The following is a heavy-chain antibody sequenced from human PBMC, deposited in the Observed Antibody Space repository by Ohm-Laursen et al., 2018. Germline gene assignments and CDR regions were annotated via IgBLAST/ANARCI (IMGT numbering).Heavy chain of an antibody. V-gene: IGHV4-59*12. CDR2: INYSGST. CDR3: ARDQTYYGMDV. CDR1: GGSISSYY. J-gene: IGHJ6*02. Sequence: SETLSLTCSVSGGSISSYYWTWIRQSPGKGLEWIGYINYSGSTNYNPSLKSRVTISVDTSKNQFSPKLSSVTAADTAVYYCARDQTYYGMDVWGQGTTVTVSS.